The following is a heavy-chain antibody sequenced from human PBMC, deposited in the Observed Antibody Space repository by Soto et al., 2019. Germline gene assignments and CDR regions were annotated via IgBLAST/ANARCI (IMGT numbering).Heavy chain of an antibody. D-gene: IGHD3-10*01. Sequence: QVQLVQSGAEVKKPGASVKVSCKASGYTFTSYGISWVRQAPGQGLEWMGWISAYNGNTNYAQKLQGRVTMTTDTSTSTADMELRSLRSDDTAVYYCARDTGVRGVIISEDDYSGQGTLVTVSS. CDR3: ARDTGVRGVIISEDDY. CDR1: GYTFTSYG. V-gene: IGHV1-18*01. J-gene: IGHJ4*02. CDR2: ISAYNGNT.